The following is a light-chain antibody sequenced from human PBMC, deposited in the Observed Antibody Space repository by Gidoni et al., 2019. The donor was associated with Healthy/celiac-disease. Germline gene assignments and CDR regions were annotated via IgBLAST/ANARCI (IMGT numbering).Light chain of an antibody. CDR2: KAS. Sequence: DIQMTHSPSTLSASVGDRVTITCRASQSISSWLAWYQQKTGKATKLLIYKASSLESGVPSRFSGSGSGTEFNLNISSLQPDDFATYYCKQYNSYPFTFGPGTKVDIK. CDR3: KQYNSYPFT. J-gene: IGKJ3*01. V-gene: IGKV1-5*03. CDR1: QSISSW.